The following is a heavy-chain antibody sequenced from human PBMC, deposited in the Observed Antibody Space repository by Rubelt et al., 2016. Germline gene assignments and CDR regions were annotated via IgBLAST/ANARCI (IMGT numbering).Heavy chain of an antibody. D-gene: IGHD2-2*01. CDR3: AKVIAVPAASGHYYGMDV. Sequence: VAFIRYDGSNKYYADSVKGRFTISRDNSKNTLYLQMDSLRAEDTAVYYCAKVIAVPAASGHYYGMDVWGQGTTVTVSS. J-gene: IGHJ6*02. CDR2: IRYDGSNK. V-gene: IGHV3-30*02.